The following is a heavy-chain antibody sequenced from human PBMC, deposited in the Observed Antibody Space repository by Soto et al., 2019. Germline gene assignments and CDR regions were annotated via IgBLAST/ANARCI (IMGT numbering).Heavy chain of an antibody. V-gene: IGHV3-64D*06. J-gene: IGHJ4*02. CDR2: ISSNGGST. CDR3: GAPDSSGYYYSTTVY. D-gene: IGHD3-22*01. CDR1: GFTFSSYA. Sequence: LRLSCSASGFTFSSYAMHWVRQAPGKGLEYVSAISSNGGSTYYADSVKGRFTISRDNSKNTLYLQMSSLRAEDTAVYYCGAPDSSGYYYSTTVYWGQGTLVTSPQ.